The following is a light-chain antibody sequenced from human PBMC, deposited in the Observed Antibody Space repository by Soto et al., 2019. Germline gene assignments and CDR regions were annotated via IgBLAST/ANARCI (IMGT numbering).Light chain of an antibody. CDR2: GAS. Sequence: DIQMTQSPSSVSASVGDRVTITCRASQVISSWLASYQQKPGQAPRLLIYGASNLETGVPSRFTGSESGTEFTLTINNLQPEDFATYFCQQVSSFPFTFGGGTKVDIK. V-gene: IGKV1-12*02. CDR1: QVISSW. CDR3: QQVSSFPFT. J-gene: IGKJ4*01.